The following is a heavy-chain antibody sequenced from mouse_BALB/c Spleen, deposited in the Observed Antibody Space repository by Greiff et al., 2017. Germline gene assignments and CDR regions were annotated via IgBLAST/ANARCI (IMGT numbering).Heavy chain of an antibody. CDR2: INPSNGRT. Sequence: QVQLQQSGAELVKPGASVKLSCKASGYTFTSYWMHWVKQRPGQGLEWIGEINPSNGRTNYNEKFKSKATLTVDKSSSTAYMQLSSLTSEDSAVYYCASITTVVGDYWGQGTTLTVSS. D-gene: IGHD1-1*01. CDR1: GYTFTSYW. J-gene: IGHJ2*01. CDR3: ASITTVVGDY. V-gene: IGHV1S81*02.